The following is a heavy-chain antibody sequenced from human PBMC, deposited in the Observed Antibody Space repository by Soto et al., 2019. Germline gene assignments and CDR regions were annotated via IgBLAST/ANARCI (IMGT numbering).Heavy chain of an antibody. Sequence: SVASLKIACQGSGYSFSTYWITWVRQMPGKGLEWMGSFDPIDSKTIYSPSSQGHITISVDKSIRTAYLEWSSLKASESAMYYCARHTTDCASPRCYPKWFDPWAKGTLVTVSS. CDR1: GYSFSTYW. J-gene: IGHJ5*02. CDR2: FDPIDSKT. CDR3: ARHTTDCASPRCYPKWFDP. V-gene: IGHV5-10-1*01. D-gene: IGHD2-2*01.